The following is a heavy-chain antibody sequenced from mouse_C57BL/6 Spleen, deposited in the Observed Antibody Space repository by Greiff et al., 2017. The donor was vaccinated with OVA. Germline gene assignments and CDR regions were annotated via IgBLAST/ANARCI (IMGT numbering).Heavy chain of an antibody. CDR1: GYTFTSYW. CDR3: ARLTTVVGSNAMDY. V-gene: IGHV1-55*01. CDR2: IYPGSGST. J-gene: IGHJ4*01. D-gene: IGHD1-1*01. Sequence: QVQLQQPGAELVKPGASVKMSCKASGYTFTSYWITWVKQRPGQGLEWIGDIYPGSGSTNYNEKFKSKATLTVDTSSSTAYMQLSSLTSEDSAVYYCARLTTVVGSNAMDYWGQGTSVTVSS.